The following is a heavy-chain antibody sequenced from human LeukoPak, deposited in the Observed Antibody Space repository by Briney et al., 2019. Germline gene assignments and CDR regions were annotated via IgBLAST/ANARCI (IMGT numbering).Heavy chain of an antibody. CDR2: IYYSGST. V-gene: IGHV4-59*01. CDR3: ARTIVVVPAAILYFDY. J-gene: IGHJ4*02. CDR1: GGSISSYY. D-gene: IGHD2-2*01. Sequence: SETLSLTCTVSGGSISSYYWSWIRQPPGKGLEWIGYIYYSGSTNYNPSLKSRVTISVDTSKNQFSLKLSSVTAADTAVYYCARTIVVVPAAILYFDYWGQGTLVTVSS.